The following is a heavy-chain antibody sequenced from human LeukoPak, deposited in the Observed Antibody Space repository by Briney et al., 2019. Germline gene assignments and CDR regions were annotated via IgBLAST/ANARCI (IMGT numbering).Heavy chain of an antibody. Sequence: PGGSLRLSCAASGFTFSNYAMSWVRQAPGKGLEFVSAISSSGGSTYYADSVRGRFTISRDNSKSTLYLQMNSLRAEDTAVYYCAKDRGGSGWPIFDSWGQGTLVTVSS. CDR3: AKDRGGSGWPIFDS. CDR2: ISSSGGST. V-gene: IGHV3-23*01. CDR1: GFTFSNYA. J-gene: IGHJ4*02. D-gene: IGHD6-19*01.